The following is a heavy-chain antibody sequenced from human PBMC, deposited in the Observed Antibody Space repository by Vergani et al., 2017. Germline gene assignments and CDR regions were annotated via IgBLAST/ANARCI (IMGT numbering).Heavy chain of an antibody. J-gene: IGHJ3*02. Sequence: QLQLQESGPGLVKPSEPLSLTCAVSGYSIGSGYYWGWVRQPPGKGMEWIGSIYHSGSTSYNPSLKSGATISVETSKNQFSLKLSSLTAADTAVYDCERQDFITMFCGAEGAYYIWNRGQMIIFSS. CDR2: IYHSGST. D-gene: IGHD3-9*01. V-gene: IGHV4-38-2*01. CDR1: GYSIGSGYY. CDR3: ERQDFITMFCGAEGAYYI.